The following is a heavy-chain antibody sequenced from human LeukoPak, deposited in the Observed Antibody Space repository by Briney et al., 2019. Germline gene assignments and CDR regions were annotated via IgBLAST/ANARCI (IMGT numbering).Heavy chain of an antibody. CDR2: IFPGDSDT. CDR3: VRGHQSSGWYGGMDV. CDR1: GYTFTNYW. V-gene: IGHV5-51*01. D-gene: IGHD6-19*01. Sequence: PGESLKISCKGSGYTFTNYWIGWVRQMPGKGLEWMGIIFPGDSDTRYSPSFQGQVTISVDKSISTAYLQWSSLKASDTAMYYCVRGHQSSGWYGGMDVWGKGTTVTVSS. J-gene: IGHJ6*04.